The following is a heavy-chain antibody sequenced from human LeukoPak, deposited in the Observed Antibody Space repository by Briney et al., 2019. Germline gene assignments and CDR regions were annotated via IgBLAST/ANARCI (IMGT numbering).Heavy chain of an antibody. V-gene: IGHV4-59*01. CDR3: ARDQRRFGFDP. D-gene: IGHD3-10*01. CDR1: GGSISSYY. CDR2: IYYSGST. J-gene: IGHJ5*02. Sequence: PSETLSLTCTVSGGSISSYYWSWIRQPPGKGLEWIGYIYYSGSTNYNPSLKSRVTISVDTSKNQFSLKLSSVTAADTAVYYCARDQRRFGFDPWGQGTLVTVSS.